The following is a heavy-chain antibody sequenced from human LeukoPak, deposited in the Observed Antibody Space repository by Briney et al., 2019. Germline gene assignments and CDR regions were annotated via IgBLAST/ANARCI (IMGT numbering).Heavy chain of an antibody. CDR2: FDPGDAET. D-gene: IGHD5-18*01. Sequence: ASVKVSCKVSGYTLTELSMHWVRQAPGKGLEWMGGFDPGDAETIYAQKFQGRVTMTEETSTDTAYMELSSLRSEDTAVYYCATGVTHYAFDIWGQGTMVTVSS. CDR1: GYTLTELS. V-gene: IGHV1-24*01. CDR3: ATGVTHYAFDI. J-gene: IGHJ3*02.